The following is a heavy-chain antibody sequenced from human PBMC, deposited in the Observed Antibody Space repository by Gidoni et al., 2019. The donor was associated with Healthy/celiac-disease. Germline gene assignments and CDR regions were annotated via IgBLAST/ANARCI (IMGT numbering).Heavy chain of an antibody. V-gene: IGHV4-39*01. CDR1: GGSIRSSSYY. CDR2: IYYSGGT. Sequence: QLQLQESGPGLVKPSETRSLTCTVSGGSIRSSSYYWGWIRQPPGKGLEWIGSIYYSGGTYYNPSLKSRVTISVDTSKNQFSLKLSSVTAADTAVYYCARLRDYGDYVFDYWGQGTLVTVSS. CDR3: ARLRDYGDYVFDY. J-gene: IGHJ4*02. D-gene: IGHD4-17*01.